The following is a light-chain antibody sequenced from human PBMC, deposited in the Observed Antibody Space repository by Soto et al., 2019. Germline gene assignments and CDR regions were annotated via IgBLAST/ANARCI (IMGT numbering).Light chain of an antibody. Sequence: EIVLTQSPGTLSLSPGERATLSCRASQSVSSSYLAWYQHKPGQAPRLLIYGASSRATGIPDRFSGSGSGTDFTLTISRLEPEDFAVYYCQQYGSSPHTFGRGTKLGI. CDR2: GAS. V-gene: IGKV3-20*01. CDR1: QSVSSSY. CDR3: QQYGSSPHT. J-gene: IGKJ2*01.